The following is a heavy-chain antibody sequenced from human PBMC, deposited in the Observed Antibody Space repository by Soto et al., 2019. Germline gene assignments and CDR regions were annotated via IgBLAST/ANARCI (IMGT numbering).Heavy chain of an antibody. Sequence: EVQLLESGGGLVQPGGSLRLSCAASGFTFSSYAMSWVRQAPGKGLEWVSVIRSSGDRTYYADSVKGRFTISRDNSKNPLYMKMNSLRAEDTAVYYCAKQQGPGTPYYYAMDVWGQGTTVTVSS. CDR2: IRSSGDRT. V-gene: IGHV3-23*01. D-gene: IGHD1-1*01. J-gene: IGHJ6*02. CDR1: GFTFSSYA. CDR3: AKQQGPGTPYYYAMDV.